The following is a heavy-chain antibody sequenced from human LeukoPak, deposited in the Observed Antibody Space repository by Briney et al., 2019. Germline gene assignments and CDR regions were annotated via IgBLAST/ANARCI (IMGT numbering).Heavy chain of an antibody. J-gene: IGHJ4*02. V-gene: IGHV3-74*01. CDR3: ARISYDSSGYYDY. CDR1: GFTFRTYH. Sequence: GGSLRLSCAASGFTFRTYHMHWVRQAPGKGLVWVSRIDGDGNITTYADSVKGRFTISRDNAKNTLYLQMNSLRAEDTAVYYCARISYDSSGYYDYWGQGTLVTVSS. D-gene: IGHD3-22*01. CDR2: IDGDGNIT.